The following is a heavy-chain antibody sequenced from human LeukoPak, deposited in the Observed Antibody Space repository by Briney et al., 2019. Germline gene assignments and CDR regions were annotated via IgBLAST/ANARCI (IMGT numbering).Heavy chain of an antibody. D-gene: IGHD3-22*01. V-gene: IGHV4-38-2*02. CDR3: ARNYYDSSGSAFDI. J-gene: IGHJ3*02. CDR2: IYHSGST. Sequence: SETLSLTCTVSGYSISSGYYWGWIRQPPGKGLEWIGSIYHSGSTYYNPSLKSRVTISVDTSKNQFSLKLSSVTAADTAVYYCARNYYDSSGSAFDIWGQGTMVTVSS. CDR1: GYSISSGYY.